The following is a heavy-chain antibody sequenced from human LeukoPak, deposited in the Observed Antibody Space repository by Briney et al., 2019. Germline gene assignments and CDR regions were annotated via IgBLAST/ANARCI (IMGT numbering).Heavy chain of an antibody. Sequence: SETLSLTCTVSGGSISSSSYYWGWIRQPPGKGLEWIGSIYYSGSTYYNPSLKSRVTISVDTSKNQFSLKLSSVTAADTAVYYCARPDSGSYLYFDYWGQGTLVTVSS. D-gene: IGHD1-26*01. CDR1: GGSISSSSYY. CDR3: ARPDSGSYLYFDY. V-gene: IGHV4-39*01. J-gene: IGHJ4*02. CDR2: IYYSGST.